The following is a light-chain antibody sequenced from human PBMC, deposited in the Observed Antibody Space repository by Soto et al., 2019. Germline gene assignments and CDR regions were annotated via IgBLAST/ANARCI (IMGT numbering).Light chain of an antibody. CDR3: QQYFRPWT. CDR1: QSVLYSSNNKNY. CDR2: WAS. V-gene: IGKV4-1*01. Sequence: DIVMTQSPDSLAVSLGERATINCKCSQSVLYSSNNKNYLAWYQQKPGQPPKLLIYWASTRESGVPDRFSGSGSGTDFTLTSSSLQAEDVAVYYCQQYFRPWTFGQGTKVEIK. J-gene: IGKJ1*01.